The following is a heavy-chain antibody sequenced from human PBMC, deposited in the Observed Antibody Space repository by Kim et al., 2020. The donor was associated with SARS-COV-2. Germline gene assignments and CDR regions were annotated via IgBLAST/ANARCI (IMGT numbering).Heavy chain of an antibody. CDR1: GFTFSSYE. CDR3: ARSYLHIVVVTANSHFDY. D-gene: IGHD2-21*02. V-gene: IGHV3-48*03. CDR2: ISSSGSTI. J-gene: IGHJ4*02. Sequence: GGSLRLSCAASGFTFSSYEMNWVRQAPGKGLEWVSYISSSGSTIYYADSVKGRFTISRDNAKNSLYLQMNSLRAEDTAVYYCARSYLHIVVVTANSHFDYWGQGTLVTVSS.